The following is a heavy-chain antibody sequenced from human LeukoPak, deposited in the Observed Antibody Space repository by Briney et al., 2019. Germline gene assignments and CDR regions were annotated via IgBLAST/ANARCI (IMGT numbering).Heavy chain of an antibody. CDR3: ARGLRITMVRGVTPRPDAFDI. CDR1: GYTFTSYD. V-gene: IGHV1-8*01. CDR2: MNPNSGNT. J-gene: IGHJ3*02. Sequence: ASVKVSCKASGYTFTSYDINWVRQATGQGLEWMGWMNPNSGNTGYAQKFQGRVTMTRNTSISTAYMELSSLRSEDTAVYYCARGLRITMVRGVTPRPDAFDIWGQGTMVTVSS. D-gene: IGHD3-10*01.